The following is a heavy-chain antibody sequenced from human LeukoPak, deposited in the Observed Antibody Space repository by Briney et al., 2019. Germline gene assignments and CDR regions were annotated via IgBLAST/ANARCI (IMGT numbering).Heavy chain of an antibody. Sequence: GGSLRLSCAASGFTFGTYSMNWVRQAPGKGLEWISSISSSSSHMYYADSVRGRFTISRDNAKNSLYLQMNSLRVEGTAVYYCARDPGAGDVWGQGTTVTVSS. CDR2: ISSSSSHM. CDR1: GFTFGTYS. D-gene: IGHD6-19*01. V-gene: IGHV3-21*01. CDR3: ARDPGAGDV. J-gene: IGHJ6*02.